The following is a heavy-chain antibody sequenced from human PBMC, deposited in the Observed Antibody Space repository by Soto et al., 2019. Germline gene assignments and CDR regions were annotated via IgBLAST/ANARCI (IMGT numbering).Heavy chain of an antibody. Sequence: SVKVSCKASGGTSSSYAITWVRQAPGQGLEWMGGIVPVIGTANYAQKFQGRVTITADESTSTAYMELSSLRSEDTAVYYCAREIYDDYDSSGFDHWGQGTLVTVSS. CDR2: IVPVIGTA. D-gene: IGHD3-22*01. CDR3: AREIYDDYDSSGFDH. CDR1: GGTSSSYA. V-gene: IGHV1-69*13. J-gene: IGHJ4*02.